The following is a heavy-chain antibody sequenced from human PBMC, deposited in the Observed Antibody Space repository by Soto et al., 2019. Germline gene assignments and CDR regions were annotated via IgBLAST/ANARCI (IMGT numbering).Heavy chain of an antibody. CDR1: GFTFSNAW. Sequence: GGSLRLSCAASGFTFSNAWMNWVRQAPGKGLEWVGRIKSKTDGGTTDYAAPVKGRFTISRDDSKNTLYLQMNSLKTEDTAVYYCTTTADYDILTGPVDYWGQGTLVTVSS. CDR3: TTTADYDILTGPVDY. J-gene: IGHJ4*02. D-gene: IGHD3-9*01. V-gene: IGHV3-15*07. CDR2: IKSKTDGGTT.